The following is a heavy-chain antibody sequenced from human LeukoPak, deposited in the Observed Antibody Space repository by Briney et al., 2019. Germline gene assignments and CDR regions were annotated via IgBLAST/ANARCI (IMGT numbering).Heavy chain of an antibody. CDR1: GFNFEDYG. CDR3: ARGQLWYTYYFDY. Sequence: GGSLRLSCAASGFNFEDYGMSWVRQAPGKGLEWVANINQDGSEKYYVDSVKGRFTISRDNAKNSLYPQMNSLRAEDTAVYYCARGQLWYTYYFDYWGQGTLVTVSS. D-gene: IGHD5-18*01. J-gene: IGHJ4*02. CDR2: INQDGSEK. V-gene: IGHV3-7*01.